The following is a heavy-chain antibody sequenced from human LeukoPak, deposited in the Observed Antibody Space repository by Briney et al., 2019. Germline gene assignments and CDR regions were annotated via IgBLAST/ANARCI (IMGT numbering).Heavy chain of an antibody. D-gene: IGHD3-22*01. CDR2: IKQDGSEK. V-gene: IGHV3-7*01. Sequence: GGSLRLSCAASGFTFSSYWMSWVRQAPGKGLEWVANIKQDGSEKYYVDSVKGRFTISRDNAKNSLYLQMNSLRAETTAVYYCARSRGTTSWYYYDSSGYYLDYWGQGTLVTVSS. J-gene: IGHJ4*02. CDR1: GFTFSSYW. CDR3: ARSRGTTSWYYYDSSGYYLDY.